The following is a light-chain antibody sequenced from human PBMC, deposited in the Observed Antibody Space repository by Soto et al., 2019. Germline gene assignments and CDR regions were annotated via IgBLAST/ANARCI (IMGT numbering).Light chain of an antibody. CDR2: DAS. V-gene: IGKV3-11*01. Sequence: EIVLTQSPATLSLSPGERATLSCRATQSVRSSLAWYLQQPGQAPRLLIYDASKRATGIPARFSGSGSGTDFTLTISSLEPKDFAVYYCQQSSNWPGTFGQGTKVDIK. J-gene: IGKJ1*01. CDR3: QQSSNWPGT. CDR1: QSVRSS.